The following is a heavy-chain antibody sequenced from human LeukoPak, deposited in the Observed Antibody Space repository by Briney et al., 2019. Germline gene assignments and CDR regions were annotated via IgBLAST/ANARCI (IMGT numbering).Heavy chain of an antibody. CDR2: ISSSGSTI. Sequence: GGSLRLSCAASGFTFSDYYMSWIRQAPGKGLEWVSYISSSGSTIYYADSVKGRFTISRDNAKNSLYLQMNSLRAEDTAVYYCASSRYDSSGYYGIIAYWGQGTLVTVSS. V-gene: IGHV3-11*04. CDR1: GFTFSDYY. D-gene: IGHD3-22*01. J-gene: IGHJ4*02. CDR3: ASSRYDSSGYYGIIAY.